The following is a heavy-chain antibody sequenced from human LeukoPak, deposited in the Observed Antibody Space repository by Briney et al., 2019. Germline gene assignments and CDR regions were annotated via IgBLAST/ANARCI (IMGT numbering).Heavy chain of an antibody. CDR1: GFTFDDYA. J-gene: IGHJ6*02. CDR3: AKGRRFDYYYGMDV. Sequence: PGRSLRLSCAASGFTFDDYAMHWVRQAPGKGLEWVSGISWNSGSIGYADSVKGRFTISRDNAKNSQYLQMNSLRAEDTALYYCAKGRRFDYYYGMDVWGQGTTVTVSS. V-gene: IGHV3-9*01. D-gene: IGHD3-16*01. CDR2: ISWNSGSI.